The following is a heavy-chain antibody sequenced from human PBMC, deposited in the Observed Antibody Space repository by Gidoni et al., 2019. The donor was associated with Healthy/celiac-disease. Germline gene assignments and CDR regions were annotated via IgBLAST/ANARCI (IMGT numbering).Heavy chain of an antibody. CDR3: ARDAADIVVVPAAPGYYYGMDV. Sequence: EVQLVESGGGLVQPGGSLRLSGAASGFTFSSDSMNWVRQAPGKGLEWVSYISSSSSTIYYADSVKGRFTISRDNAKNSLYLQMNSLRAEDTAVYYCARDAADIVVVPAAPGYYYGMDVWGQGTTVTVSS. CDR2: ISSSSSTI. J-gene: IGHJ6*02. V-gene: IGHV3-48*01. D-gene: IGHD2-2*01. CDR1: GFTFSSDS.